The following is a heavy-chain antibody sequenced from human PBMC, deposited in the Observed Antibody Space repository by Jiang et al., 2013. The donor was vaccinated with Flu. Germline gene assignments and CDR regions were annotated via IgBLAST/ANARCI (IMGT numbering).Heavy chain of an antibody. V-gene: IGHV4-39*01. J-gene: IGHJ6*02. Sequence: LLKPSETLSLTCTVSGGSISSSSYYWGWIRQPPGKGLEWIGSIYYSGSTYYNPSLKSRVTISVDTSKNQFSLKLSSVTAADTAVYYCARHTGYSSSWPYYYYYYGMDVWGQGTTVTVSS. D-gene: IGHD6-13*01. CDR3: ARHTGYSSSWPYYYYYYGMDV. CDR1: GGSISSSSYY. CDR2: IYYSGST.